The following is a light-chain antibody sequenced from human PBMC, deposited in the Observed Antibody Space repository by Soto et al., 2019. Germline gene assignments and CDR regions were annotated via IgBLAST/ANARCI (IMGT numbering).Light chain of an antibody. CDR1: QDIFYN. CDR2: SAS. Sequence: IVLTQSPDTLSVSPGERATLSCRASQDIFYNLAWFQQRPGQAPKLLIYSASTRATNIPARFSGSGSGTVFTLTSSSLQSEDSALYCRQQYYNSWTFGQGTKVEIK. CDR3: QQYYNSWT. V-gene: IGKV3-15*01. J-gene: IGKJ1*01.